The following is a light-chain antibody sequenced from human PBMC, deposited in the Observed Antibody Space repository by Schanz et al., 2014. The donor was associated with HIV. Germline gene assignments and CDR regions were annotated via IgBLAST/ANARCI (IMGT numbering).Light chain of an antibody. CDR3: QQSYSATPYT. V-gene: IGKV3-20*01. CDR1: QSVSSSY. CDR2: GTS. Sequence: EIVLTQSPGTLSLSPGERATLSCRASQSVSSSYLAWYQQKPGQAPRLLIYGTSGRATGIPDRFSGSGSGTHFTLTITGLQFEDFATYYCQQSYSATPYTFGQGTKVEIK. J-gene: IGKJ2*01.